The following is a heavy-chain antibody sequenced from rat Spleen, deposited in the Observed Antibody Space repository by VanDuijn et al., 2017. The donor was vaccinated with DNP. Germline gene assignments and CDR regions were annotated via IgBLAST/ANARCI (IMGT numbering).Heavy chain of an antibody. V-gene: IGHV5-25*01. D-gene: IGHD1-12*02. CDR1: XFTXXNYX. Sequence: EVQLVESGGGLVXXGRXXKLSCAXXXFTXXNYXXXWVXXXPTXXLEXXXSIXXXGGSTFYRDSIRGRFTVSRDTAKSSLDRQMDSLRSEDTATYYCARHCYDGSYYFDYWGHGVMVTVSS. CDR2: IXXXGGST. J-gene: IGHJ2*01. CDR3: ARHCYDGSYYFDY.